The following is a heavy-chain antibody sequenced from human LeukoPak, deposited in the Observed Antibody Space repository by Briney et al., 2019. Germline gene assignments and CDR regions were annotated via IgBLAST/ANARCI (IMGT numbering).Heavy chain of an antibody. Sequence: ASVKVSCKASGYTFTSYAISWVRQAPGQGLEWMGWISGYNGNTKYAQKVQGRVTMTTDTSTSTAYMELRSLRSDDTAVYYCARGYSYGSDYYYGMDAWGQGTTVTVS. CDR3: ARGYSYGSDYYYGMDA. CDR2: ISGYNGNT. D-gene: IGHD5-18*01. V-gene: IGHV1-18*01. J-gene: IGHJ6*02. CDR1: GYTFTSYA.